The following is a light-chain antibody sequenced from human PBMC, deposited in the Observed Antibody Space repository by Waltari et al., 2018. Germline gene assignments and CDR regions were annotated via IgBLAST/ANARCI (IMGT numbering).Light chain of an antibody. V-gene: IGKV3-11*01. J-gene: IGKJ1*01. CDR3: QQRSDWPRT. CDR1: QSSSSD. Sequence: EILLTQSPATLSLSPGERATLSCRASQSSSSDLPWYQQKPGQAPRLLIYDASNRATGIPARFSGSGPGTDFTLTIGSLEPDDLAVYYCQQRSDWPRTFGQGTKVEIK. CDR2: DAS.